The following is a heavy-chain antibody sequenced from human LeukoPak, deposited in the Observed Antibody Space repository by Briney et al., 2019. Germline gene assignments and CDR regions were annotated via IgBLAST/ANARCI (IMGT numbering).Heavy chain of an antibody. CDR3: ARDVGIGSDY. Sequence: KASETLSLTCTVSGGSISSSSYYGGWIRQPPGKGLEWIGSIYYSGSTYYNPSLKSRVTISVDTSKNQFSLKLSSVTAADTAVYYCARDVGIGSDYWGQGTLVTVSS. V-gene: IGHV4-39*07. J-gene: IGHJ4*02. CDR1: GGSISSSSYY. D-gene: IGHD2-15*01. CDR2: IYYSGST.